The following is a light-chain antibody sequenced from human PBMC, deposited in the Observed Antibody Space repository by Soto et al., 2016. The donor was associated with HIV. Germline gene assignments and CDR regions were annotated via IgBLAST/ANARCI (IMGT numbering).Light chain of an antibody. CDR1: QSISSW. CDR2: KAS. Sequence: DIQMTQSPSTLSASVGDRVTTTCRASQSISSWLAWYQQKPGKAPKLLIYKASSLESGVPSRFSGSGSGTEFTLTISSLQPDDFATYYCQHYNSYLWTFGQGTKVEIK. J-gene: IGKJ1*01. V-gene: IGKV1-5*03. CDR3: QHYNSYLWT.